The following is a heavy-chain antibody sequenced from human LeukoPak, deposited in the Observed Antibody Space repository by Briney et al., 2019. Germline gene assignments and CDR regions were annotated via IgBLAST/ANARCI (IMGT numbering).Heavy chain of an antibody. CDR1: GYTFTSYG. V-gene: IGHV1-18*01. Sequence: ASVKVSCKASGYTFTSYGISWVRQAPGQGLEWMGWISAYNGNTNYAQKLQGRVTMTTDISTSTAYMELRSLRSDDTAVYYCARGMTTVTPGAFDIWGQGTMVTVSS. CDR2: ISAYNGNT. J-gene: IGHJ3*02. D-gene: IGHD4-17*01. CDR3: ARGMTTVTPGAFDI.